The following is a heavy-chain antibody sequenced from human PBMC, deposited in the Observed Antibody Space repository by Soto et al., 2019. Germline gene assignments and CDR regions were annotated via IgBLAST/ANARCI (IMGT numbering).Heavy chain of an antibody. CDR1: GFTFSSYS. J-gene: IGHJ4*02. V-gene: IGHV3-48*04. CDR2: ISSSSSTI. CDR3: AREKSILAAIGDI. D-gene: IGHD4-17*01. Sequence: GGSLRLSCAASGFTFSSYSMNWVRQAPGKGLEWVSYISSSSSTIYYADSVKGRFTISRDNGEDKLYLDIDYVIAEDTAMYYCAREKSILAAIGDIWGRGTLVT.